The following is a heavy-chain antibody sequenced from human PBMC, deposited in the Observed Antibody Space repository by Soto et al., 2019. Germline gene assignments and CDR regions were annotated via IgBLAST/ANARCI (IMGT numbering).Heavy chain of an antibody. CDR3: ASWAVRLPASPH. D-gene: IGHD3-10*01. CDR1: GFTFSSYS. J-gene: IGHJ4*02. Sequence: EVHLVESGGGLVKPGGSLRLSCAASGFTFSSYSMNWVRQAPGKGLEWVSSISRSSSHIYYADSVKGRFTISRDNAKNSLYLRMNSLRAEDTAVYYCASWAVRLPASPHWGQGTLVTVSS. CDR2: ISRSSSHI. V-gene: IGHV3-21*06.